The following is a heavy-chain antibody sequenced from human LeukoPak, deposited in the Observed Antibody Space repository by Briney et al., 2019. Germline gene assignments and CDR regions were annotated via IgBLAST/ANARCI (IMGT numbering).Heavy chain of an antibody. D-gene: IGHD6-19*01. CDR3: ARGPAGIAVAGLYRH. V-gene: IGHV1-18*01. Sequence: GASVKVSCKASGYTFTSYGISWVRQAPGQGLEWMGWISAYNGNTNYAQKLQGRVTMTTDTSTSTAYMELRSLGSDDTAVYYCARGPAGIAVAGLYRHWGQGTLVTVSS. J-gene: IGHJ1*01. CDR1: GYTFTSYG. CDR2: ISAYNGNT.